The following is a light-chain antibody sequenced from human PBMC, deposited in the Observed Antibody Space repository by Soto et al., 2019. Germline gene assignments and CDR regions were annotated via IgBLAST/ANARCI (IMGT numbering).Light chain of an antibody. J-gene: IGKJ4*01. CDR2: AAS. V-gene: IGKV1-39*01. CDR1: QSIGRY. CDR3: HQTYRTPLT. Sequence: DIQMTQSPSSLSASVGDRVTITCRASQSIGRYLNWYQQKPGKAPKLLIYAASSLHSGVPSRFSGSGSGTDFTITISSLQPEDFATYSCHQTYRTPLTFGGGTKVEIK.